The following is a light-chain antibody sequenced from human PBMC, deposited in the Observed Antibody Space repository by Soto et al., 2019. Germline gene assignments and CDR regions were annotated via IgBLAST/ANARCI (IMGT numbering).Light chain of an antibody. J-gene: IGKJ4*01. CDR3: QQFSSYPLT. CDR2: DAS. V-gene: IGKV3-20*01. CDR1: QTARNDY. Sequence: VLTQSPGTLSLSPSERATLSGRASQTARNDYLAWYQQKPGQAPRLLIYDASSRATGIPDRFSGGGSGTDFTLTISRLEPEDFAVYYCQQFSSYPLTFGGGTKVDIK.